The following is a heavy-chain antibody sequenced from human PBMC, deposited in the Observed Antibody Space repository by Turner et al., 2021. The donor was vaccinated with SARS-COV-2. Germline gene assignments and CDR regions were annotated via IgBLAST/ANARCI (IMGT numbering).Heavy chain of an antibody. D-gene: IGHD1-1*01. CDR2: INPNSGGT. CDR3: ACSWDLRSSDWDDDGMDV. V-gene: IGHV1-2*02. J-gene: IGHJ6*02. CDR1: GYIFTGYY. Sequence: ASVKISCTASGYIFTGYYMHWVRQAPGQGLEWMGWINPNSGGTNYAQKFQGRVTMSRYQANGTVHMNGVTLVHTYAVAYYSACSWDLRSSDWDDDGMDVWGQGTTVTVSS.